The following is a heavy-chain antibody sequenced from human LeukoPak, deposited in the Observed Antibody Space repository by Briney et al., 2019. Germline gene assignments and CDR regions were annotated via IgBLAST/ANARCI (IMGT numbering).Heavy chain of an antibody. CDR2: ITSSSSTI. V-gene: IGHV3-48*04. CDR3: ARDRPESGYDNDY. Sequence: GGSLRLSCTASGFTFSSYSMNWVRQAQGKGLEWLSYITSSSSTIFYADSVKGRFTISRDNAKNSLYLHMNSLGAEDTAVYYCARDRPESGYDNDYWGQGTLVTVSS. D-gene: IGHD5-12*01. J-gene: IGHJ4*02. CDR1: GFTFSSYS.